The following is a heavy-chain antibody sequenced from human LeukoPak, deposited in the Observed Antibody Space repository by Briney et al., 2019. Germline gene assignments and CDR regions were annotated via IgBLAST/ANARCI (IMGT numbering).Heavy chain of an antibody. CDR2: INWNGGST. Sequence: GGSLRLSCAASGFTFDDYGMSWVRQAPGKGLEWVSGINWNGGSTGYADSVKGRFTISRDNAKNSLYLQMNRLRAEDTALYYRARDGSSSWYKRRYFDYWGQGTLVTVSS. D-gene: IGHD6-13*01. V-gene: IGHV3-20*04. CDR3: ARDGSSSWYKRRYFDY. CDR1: GFTFDDYG. J-gene: IGHJ4*02.